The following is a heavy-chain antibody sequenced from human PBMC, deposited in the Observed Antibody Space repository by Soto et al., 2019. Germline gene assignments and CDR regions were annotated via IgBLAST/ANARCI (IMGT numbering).Heavy chain of an antibody. J-gene: IGHJ3*02. CDR1: GFTFSSYA. D-gene: IGHD1-26*01. CDR3: AKLQGAGYAFDI. Sequence: EVQLLESGGGLVQPGGSLRLSCAASGFTFSSYAMSWVRQSPWKGLEWASAISGSGGSKYYADSVKGRFNISRDNSKNTLDLQMNSLRAEDTDVYYCAKLQGAGYAFDIWGQGTMVTVSS. CDR2: ISGSGGSK. V-gene: IGHV3-23*01.